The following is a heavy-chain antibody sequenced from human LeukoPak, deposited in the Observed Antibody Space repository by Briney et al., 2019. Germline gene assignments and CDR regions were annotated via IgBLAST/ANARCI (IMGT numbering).Heavy chain of an antibody. Sequence: QPGGSLRLSCAASGFTFSSYWMNWARQAPGKGLEWVASINHNGNVNYYVDSVKGRFTISRDNAKNSLYLQMSNLRAEDTAVYFCAKAPFSSGWYWFDYWGQGTLVTVSS. D-gene: IGHD6-19*01. CDR2: INHNGNVN. CDR1: GFTFSSYW. CDR3: AKAPFSSGWYWFDY. V-gene: IGHV3-7*03. J-gene: IGHJ4*02.